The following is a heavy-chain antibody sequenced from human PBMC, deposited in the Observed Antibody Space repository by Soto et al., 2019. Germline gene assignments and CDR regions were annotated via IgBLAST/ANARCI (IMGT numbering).Heavy chain of an antibody. J-gene: IGHJ6*02. D-gene: IGHD3-3*01. CDR2: IYQSGST. Sequence: PSETLSLTCAFSGYSISSGYYWGWIRQPPGKGLEWIGSIYQSGSTYYNPSLKSRVTISVDTSKSKFSLKLSSVTAADTAVYYCARDTMHYDFWSGYQYYYYYGMDVWGQGTTVTVSS. CDR1: GYSISSGYY. CDR3: ARDTMHYDFWSGYQYYYYYGMDV. V-gene: IGHV4-38-2*02.